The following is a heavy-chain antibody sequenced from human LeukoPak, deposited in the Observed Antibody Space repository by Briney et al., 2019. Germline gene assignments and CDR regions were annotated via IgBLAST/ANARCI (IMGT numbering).Heavy chain of an antibody. CDR1: GGTFSSYA. V-gene: IGHV1-69*13. CDR2: IIPIFGTA. Sequence: SVKVSCKASGGTFSSYAISWVRQAPGQGLEWMGGIIPIFGTANYAQRFQGRVTITADESTSTAYMELSSLRSEDTAVYYCARGVVVVPAAIAPPYYYYYGMDVWGQGTTVTVSS. CDR3: ARGVVVVPAAIAPPYYYYYGMDV. D-gene: IGHD2-2*02. J-gene: IGHJ6*02.